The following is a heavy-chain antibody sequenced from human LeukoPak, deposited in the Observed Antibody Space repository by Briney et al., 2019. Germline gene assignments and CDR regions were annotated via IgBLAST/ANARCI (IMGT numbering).Heavy chain of an antibody. V-gene: IGHV3-9*01. J-gene: IGHJ4*02. D-gene: IGHD2/OR15-2a*01. CDR1: GFTFDDYA. Sequence: QAGRSLRLSCAASGFTFDDYAMHWVRQAPGKGLEWVPGISWNSGSIAYADSVKGRFTISKDNAKNTVYLQMNSLRAEDTAVYYCVSFYETYWGRGTLVTVSS. CDR3: VSFYETY. CDR2: ISWNSGSI.